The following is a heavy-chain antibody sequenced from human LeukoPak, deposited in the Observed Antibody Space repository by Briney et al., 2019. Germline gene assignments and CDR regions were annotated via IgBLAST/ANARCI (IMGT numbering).Heavy chain of an antibody. CDR1: GFSVNNLY. D-gene: IGHD5-18*01. Sequence: GGSLRLSCAASGFSVNNLYMSWVGQAPGKGLEWVSVIYSGDRTYYADSVKGRFTISRDTSKNTVYLQMNSLRPEETAVYYCARDGEYSYGYGFDYWGQGTLVTVSS. CDR2: IYSGDRT. J-gene: IGHJ4*02. V-gene: IGHV3-66*01. CDR3: ARDGEYSYGYGFDY.